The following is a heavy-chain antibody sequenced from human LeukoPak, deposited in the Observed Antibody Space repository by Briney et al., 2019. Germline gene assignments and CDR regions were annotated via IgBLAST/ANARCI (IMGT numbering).Heavy chain of an antibody. V-gene: IGHV3-30*02. Sequence: GGSLRLSCAASGFTFSSYGMHWVRQAPGKGLEWVAVIWYDGSNKYYADSVKGRFTISRDNSKNTLYLQMNSLRAEDTAVYYCAKQLYYDFWSGYPYYFDYWGQGTLVTVSS. CDR2: IWYDGSNK. J-gene: IGHJ4*02. CDR3: AKQLYYDFWSGYPYYFDY. D-gene: IGHD3-3*01. CDR1: GFTFSSYG.